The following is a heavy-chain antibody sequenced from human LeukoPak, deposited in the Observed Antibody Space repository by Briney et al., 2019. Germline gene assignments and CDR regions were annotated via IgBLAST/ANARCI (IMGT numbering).Heavy chain of an antibody. D-gene: IGHD6-13*01. Sequence: GGFLRLSCAASGFTFSSYSMNWVRQAPGKGLEWVSSISSSSSYIYYADSVKGRFTISRDNAKNSLYLQMNSLRAEDTAVYYCARDVSIAAAGPYYFDYWGQGTLVTVSS. CDR3: ARDVSIAAAGPYYFDY. CDR2: ISSSSSYI. J-gene: IGHJ4*02. V-gene: IGHV3-21*01. CDR1: GFTFSSYS.